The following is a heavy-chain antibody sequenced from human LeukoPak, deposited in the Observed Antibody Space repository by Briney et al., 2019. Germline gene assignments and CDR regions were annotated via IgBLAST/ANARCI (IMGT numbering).Heavy chain of an antibody. J-gene: IGHJ6*03. Sequence: SETLSLTCTFSGGSISSYYWSWIRQPPGKGLEWIGYIYYSGSTNYNPSLKSQVTISVDTSKNQFSLKLSSVTAADTAVYYCARAPNRITIFGVVRRGDYYMDVWGKGTTVTVSS. CDR1: GGSISSYY. V-gene: IGHV4-59*01. CDR2: IYYSGST. CDR3: ARAPNRITIFGVVRRGDYYMDV. D-gene: IGHD3-3*01.